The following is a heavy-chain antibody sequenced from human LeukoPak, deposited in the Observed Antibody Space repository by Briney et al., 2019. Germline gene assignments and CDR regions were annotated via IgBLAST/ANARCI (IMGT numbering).Heavy chain of an antibody. Sequence: SETLSLTCTVSGGSISPYYWSWIWQPPGKGLEWIGYIYHSGTTHYNPSLESRVTMSVDTSKNQFSLKLSSVTAADTAVYYCATHYDVLTGYAAAAFDIWGQGTMVTVSS. D-gene: IGHD3-9*01. J-gene: IGHJ3*02. V-gene: IGHV4-59*08. CDR1: GGSISPYY. CDR3: ATHYDVLTGYAAAAFDI. CDR2: IYHSGTT.